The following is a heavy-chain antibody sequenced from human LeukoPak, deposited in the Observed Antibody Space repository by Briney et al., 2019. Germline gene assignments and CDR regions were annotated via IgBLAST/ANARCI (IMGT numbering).Heavy chain of an antibody. J-gene: IGHJ6*02. CDR3: ARDREVADGYYYGMDV. D-gene: IGHD2-15*01. V-gene: IGHV3-23*01. CDR2: ISGSGGRT. Sequence: PGGSLRLSCAASGFTFSSYAMSWVRQAPGKGLEWVSTISGSGGRTFYADSVKGRFTISRDSSKNTLYLQMNSLRAEDTAVYYCARDREVADGYYYGMDVWGQGTTVTVSS. CDR1: GFTFSSYA.